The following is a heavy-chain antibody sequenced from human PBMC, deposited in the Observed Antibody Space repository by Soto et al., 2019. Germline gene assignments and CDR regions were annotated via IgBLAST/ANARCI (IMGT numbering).Heavy chain of an antibody. CDR1: GYTFTTYG. Sequence: ASVKVSCKASGYTFTTYGITWVRQAPGQGLEWMGWISCYNGNTNYAQKFQGRVTMTTDTSTKTAYMELRSLRSDDTAMYYCARDYGDYGGFDYWGQGTLVTVS. D-gene: IGHD4-17*01. CDR3: ARDYGDYGGFDY. V-gene: IGHV1-18*01. CDR2: ISCYNGNT. J-gene: IGHJ4*02.